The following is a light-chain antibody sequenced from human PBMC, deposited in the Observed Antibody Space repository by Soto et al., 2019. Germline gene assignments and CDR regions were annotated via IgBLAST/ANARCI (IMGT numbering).Light chain of an antibody. CDR3: RSYDSDTVI. V-gene: IGLV6-57*01. CDR2: EDN. J-gene: IGLJ2*01. CDR1: SGSIASNY. Sequence: NFMLTQPHSVSESPGQTVTISCTRSSGSIASNYVQWYQQRPGSSPTIVIYEDNQRPSGVPDRFSGSIDSSSSSASLTISGLKSEDEADYYCRSYDSDTVIFGGGTKLTVL.